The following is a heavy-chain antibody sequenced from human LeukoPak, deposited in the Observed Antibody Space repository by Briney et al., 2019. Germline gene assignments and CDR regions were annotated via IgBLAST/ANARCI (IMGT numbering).Heavy chain of an antibody. CDR1: GGSFSGYY. CDR2: INRSGST. J-gene: IGHJ4*02. D-gene: IGHD3-10*01. V-gene: IGHV4-34*01. Sequence: SETLSLTCAVYGGSFSGYYWSWIRQPPGKGLEWIGEINRSGSTNYNPSLKSRVTISVDTSKNQFSLKLSSVTAADTAVYYCARGPSLLWFGEFPNYFDYWGQGTLVTVSS. CDR3: ARGPSLLWFGEFPNYFDY.